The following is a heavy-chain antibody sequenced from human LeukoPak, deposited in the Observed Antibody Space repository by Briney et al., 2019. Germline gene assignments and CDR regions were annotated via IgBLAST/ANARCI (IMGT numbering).Heavy chain of an antibody. Sequence: ETLSLTCAVYGGSFSGYYWSWIRQPPGKGLEWVGRIKSKTDGGTTDYAAPVKGRFTISRDDSKNTLYLQMNSLKTEDTAVYYCTTRKSSGYYTDYGGQGTLVTVSS. CDR1: GGSFSGYY. CDR2: IKSKTDGGTT. CDR3: TTRKSSGYYTDY. V-gene: IGHV3-15*01. D-gene: IGHD3-22*01. J-gene: IGHJ4*02.